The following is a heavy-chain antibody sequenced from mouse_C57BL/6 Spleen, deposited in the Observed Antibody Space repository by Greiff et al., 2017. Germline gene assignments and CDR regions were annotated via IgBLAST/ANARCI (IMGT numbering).Heavy chain of an antibody. D-gene: IGHD2-3*01. CDR1: GYAFTSYW. Sequence: QVQLQQSGAELVKPGASVKISCKASGYAFTSYWMNWVKQRPGQGLEWIGQIYPGDGDTNYNGKFKGKATLTADKSSSTAYMQLSSRTSEDSAVYFCASRGAPYDVYFSWFAYWGQGTLVTVSA. J-gene: IGHJ3*01. CDR2: IYPGDGDT. V-gene: IGHV1-80*01. CDR3: ASRGAPYDVYFSWFAY.